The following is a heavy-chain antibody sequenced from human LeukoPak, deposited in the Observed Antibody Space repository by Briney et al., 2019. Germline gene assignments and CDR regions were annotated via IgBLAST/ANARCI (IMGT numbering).Heavy chain of an antibody. CDR2: IYYSGST. J-gene: IGHJ3*02. Sequence: SETLSLTCTVSGGSISTYYWSWIRQSPGKGLEWIGSIYYSGSTNYIPSLKSRVTISVDTSKNQFSLELSSVTAADTAVYYCAVNLTKHTFDIWGQGTMVTVSS. V-gene: IGHV4-59*08. CDR1: GGSISTYY. D-gene: IGHD1-1*01. CDR3: AVNLTKHTFDI.